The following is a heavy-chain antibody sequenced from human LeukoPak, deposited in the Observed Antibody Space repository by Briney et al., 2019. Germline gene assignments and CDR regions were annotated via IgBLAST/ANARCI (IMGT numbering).Heavy chain of an antibody. Sequence: SSETLSLTCTVFGDSISSTDSYWGWIRQPPGKALEWIATIYYSGNTYYNPSRKSRVTISVDTSKNQFSLKLSSVTAADTAVYYCARAYCSRDSCYDMDVWGKGTTVTVSS. CDR1: GDSISSTDSY. CDR2: IYYSGNT. D-gene: IGHD2-15*01. J-gene: IGHJ6*03. V-gene: IGHV4-39*07. CDR3: ARAYCSRDSCYDMDV.